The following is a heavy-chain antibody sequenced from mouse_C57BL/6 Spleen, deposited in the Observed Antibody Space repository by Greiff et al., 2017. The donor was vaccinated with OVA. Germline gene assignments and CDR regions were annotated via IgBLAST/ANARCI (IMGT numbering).Heavy chain of an antibody. CDR3: AREGAYYYGSSYRNWYFDV. Sequence: QVQLQQPGTELVKPGASVKLSCKASGYTFTSYWMHWVKQRPGQGLEWIGNINPSNGGTNYNEKFKSKATLTVDKSSSTAYMQLSSLTSEDSAVYYCAREGAYYYGSSYRNWYFDVWGTGTTVTVSS. V-gene: IGHV1-53*01. J-gene: IGHJ1*03. D-gene: IGHD1-1*01. CDR1: GYTFTSYW. CDR2: INPSNGGT.